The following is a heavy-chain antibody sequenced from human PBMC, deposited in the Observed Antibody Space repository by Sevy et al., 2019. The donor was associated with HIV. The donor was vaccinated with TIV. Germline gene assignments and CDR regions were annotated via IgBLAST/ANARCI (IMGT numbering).Heavy chain of an antibody. D-gene: IGHD4-17*01. V-gene: IGHV4-34*01. J-gene: IGHJ4*02. CDR1: GGTFVGHY. Sequence: SETRSLTCGVFGGTFVGHYWTWIRQTPGKGLEWIGEMNHSRTVNYNPSLKSRVTMSVDTSNNQFSLRLNSVTAADTAVYYCARTATVTIRALDSWGQGTLVTVSS. CDR2: MNHSRTV. CDR3: ARTATVTIRALDS.